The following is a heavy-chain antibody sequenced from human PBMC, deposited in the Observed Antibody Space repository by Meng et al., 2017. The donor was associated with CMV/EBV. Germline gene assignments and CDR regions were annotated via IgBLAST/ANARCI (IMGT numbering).Heavy chain of an antibody. Sequence: GESLKISCAASGFTFSSYSMNWVRQAPGKGLEWVSSISSSSSYIYYADSVKGRFTISRDNAKNSLYLQMNSLRAEDTAMYYCARRDGMDVWGQGTTVTVSS. CDR1: GFTFSSYS. CDR3: ARRDGMDV. V-gene: IGHV3-21*01. J-gene: IGHJ6*02. CDR2: ISSSSSYI.